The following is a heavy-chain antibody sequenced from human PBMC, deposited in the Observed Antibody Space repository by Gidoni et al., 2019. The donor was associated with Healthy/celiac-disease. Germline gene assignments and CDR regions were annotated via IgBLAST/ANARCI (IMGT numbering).Heavy chain of an antibody. V-gene: IGHV1-2*04. Sequence: QVQLVQSGAEVKKPGASVKVSCKASGYTFTGYYMHWVRQAPGQGLEWMGWINPNSGGTNYAQKFQGWVTMTRDTSISTAYMELSRLRSDDTAVYYCARDYMWQLGPGGVGHWAGMDVWGQGTTVTVSS. J-gene: IGHJ6*02. CDR1: GYTFTGYY. CDR2: INPNSGGT. CDR3: ARDYMWQLGPGGVGHWAGMDV. D-gene: IGHD6-6*01.